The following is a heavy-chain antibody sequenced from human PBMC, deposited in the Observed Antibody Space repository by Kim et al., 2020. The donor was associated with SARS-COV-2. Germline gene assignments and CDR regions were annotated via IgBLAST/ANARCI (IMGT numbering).Heavy chain of an antibody. CDR2: SDT. V-gene: IGHV3-11*03. J-gene: IGHJ4*02. CDR3: ASYPGGASY. D-gene: IGHD3-16*01. Sequence: SDTNSADSVRGRFTISRDNAKNSLYLQMSSLRAEDTAVYYCASYPGGASYWGQGTLVTVSS.